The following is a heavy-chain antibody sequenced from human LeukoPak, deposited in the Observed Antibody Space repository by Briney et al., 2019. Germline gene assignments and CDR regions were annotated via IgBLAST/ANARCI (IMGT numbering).Heavy chain of an antibody. D-gene: IGHD3-10*01. J-gene: IGHJ5*02. CDR3: ARRFTNSGGYEALWFDP. Sequence: SETLSLTYTVSGGFISSSSYYWAWIRQPPGKGLEWIGEINHSGSTNYNPSLKSRVTISVDTSKNQFSLKLSSVTAADTAVYYCARRFTNSGGYEALWFDPWGQGTLVTVSS. CDR1: GGFISSSSYY. V-gene: IGHV4-39*07. CDR2: INHSGST.